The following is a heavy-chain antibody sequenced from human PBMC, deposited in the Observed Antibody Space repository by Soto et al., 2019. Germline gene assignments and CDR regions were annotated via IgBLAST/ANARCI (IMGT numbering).Heavy chain of an antibody. CDR3: GNGDSSGYEYFQH. CDR2: ISFEGSNK. V-gene: IGHV3-30*03. CDR1: GFNFSEYA. D-gene: IGHD3-22*01. Sequence: QVKLVESGGGVVQPGTSLRLSCAASGFNFSEYAMHWVRQSPGKGLEWLAIISFEGSNKYYADSVKGRFTISRDNSKNTLYLEMNSLRAEDAAVYYCGNGDSSGYEYFQHWGHGTLVTVSS. J-gene: IGHJ1*01.